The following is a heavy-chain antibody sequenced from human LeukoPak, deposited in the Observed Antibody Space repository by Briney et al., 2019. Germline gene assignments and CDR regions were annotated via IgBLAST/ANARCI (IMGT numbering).Heavy chain of an antibody. D-gene: IGHD6-19*01. J-gene: IGHJ4*02. CDR1: GFTFSSYG. CDR2: IWYDGSNK. Sequence: GRSLRLSCAASGFTFSSYGMHWVRQAPGKGLEWVAVIWYDGSNKYYADSVKGRFTISRDNSKNTLYLQMNSLRAEDTAVYYCVRNLAVAGTCFDSWGQGTLVTVSS. CDR3: VRNLAVAGTCFDS. V-gene: IGHV3-33*01.